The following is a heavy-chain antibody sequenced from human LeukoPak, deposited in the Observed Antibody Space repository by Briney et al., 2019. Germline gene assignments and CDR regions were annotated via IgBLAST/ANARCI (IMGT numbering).Heavy chain of an antibody. D-gene: IGHD3-22*01. Sequence: PSETLSLTCTVSGGSINTKTHYWACIRQTPGKGLEWIGSVFYDGNTYYNPSLKSRVTISVDTSKNQCSLRLTSVTAADTAVYYCAKHGEDSTGYYADFFDHCGQGTLVTVSS. CDR2: VFYDGNT. V-gene: IGHV4-39*01. CDR3: AKHGEDSTGYYADFFDH. J-gene: IGHJ4*02. CDR1: GGSINTKTHY.